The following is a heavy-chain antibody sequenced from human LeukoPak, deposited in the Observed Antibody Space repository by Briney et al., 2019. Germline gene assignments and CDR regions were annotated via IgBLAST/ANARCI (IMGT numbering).Heavy chain of an antibody. CDR1: GGSFSGYY. V-gene: IGHV4-34*01. CDR2: INHSGST. Sequence: PSETLSLTCAVYGGSFSGYYWSSIRQPPGKGLEWIGEINHSGSTNYNPSLKSRVTISVDTSKNQFSLKLSSVTAADTAVYYCASTVTTAYYGMDVWGQGTTVTVSS. D-gene: IGHD4-11*01. J-gene: IGHJ6*02. CDR3: ASTVTTAYYGMDV.